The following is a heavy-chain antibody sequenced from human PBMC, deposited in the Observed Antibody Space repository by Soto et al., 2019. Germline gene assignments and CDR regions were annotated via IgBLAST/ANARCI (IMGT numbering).Heavy chain of an antibody. D-gene: IGHD5-12*01. J-gene: IGHJ6*02. CDR1: GGSVSSGSYY. CDR2: IYYSGST. V-gene: IGHV4-61*01. CDR3: ARGVQVFSGYDRPYYYYGMDV. Sequence: PSETLSLTCTVSGGSVSSGSYYWSWIRHPPGKGLEWIGYIYYSGSTNYNPSLNSRVTISVDTSKNQFSLKLSSVTAADTAVYYCARGVQVFSGYDRPYYYYGMDVWGQGTTVTVS.